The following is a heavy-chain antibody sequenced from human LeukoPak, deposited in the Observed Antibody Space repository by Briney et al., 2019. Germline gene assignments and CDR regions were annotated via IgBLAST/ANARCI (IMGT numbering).Heavy chain of an antibody. CDR1: GFTFSSYA. CDR3: ARDQGGVVTPQYYGMDV. CDR2: ISYDGSNK. J-gene: IGHJ6*02. V-gene: IGHV3-30-3*01. D-gene: IGHD3-3*01. Sequence: GRSLRLSCAASGFTFSSYAMHWVSQAPGKGLEWVAVISYDGSNKYYADSVKGRFTISRDNSKNTLYLQMNSLRAEDTAVYYCARDQGGVVTPQYYGMDVWGQGTTVTVSS.